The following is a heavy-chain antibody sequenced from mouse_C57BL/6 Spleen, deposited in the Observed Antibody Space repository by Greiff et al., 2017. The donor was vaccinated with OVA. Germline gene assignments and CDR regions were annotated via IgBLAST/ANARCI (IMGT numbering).Heavy chain of an antibody. CDR3: ARGDVNYDYFDY. V-gene: IGHV3-1*01. CDR1: GYSITSGYD. CDR2: ISYSGST. J-gene: IGHJ2*01. D-gene: IGHD2-1*01. Sequence: EVKLVESGPGMVKPSQSLSLTCTVSGYSITSGYDWHWIRHFPGNKLEWMGYISYSGSTNYNPSLKSRISITHDTSKNHFFLKLNSVTTEDTATYYCARGDVNYDYFDYWGQGTTLTVSS.